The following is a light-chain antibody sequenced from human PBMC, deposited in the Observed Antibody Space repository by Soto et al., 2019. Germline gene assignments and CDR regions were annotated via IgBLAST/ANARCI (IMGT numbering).Light chain of an antibody. CDR2: TND. CDR3: AAWDDTLNGVI. V-gene: IGLV1-44*01. Sequence: QSVLTQPPSASVTPGQRVTISWSGSSSNIGTNTVHWYQQFPGTAPKLLIYTNDQRPSGVPDRFSGSKTGTSASLAISGLQSEDEADYYCAAWDDTLNGVIIGGGTKLTVL. CDR1: SSNIGTNT. J-gene: IGLJ2*01.